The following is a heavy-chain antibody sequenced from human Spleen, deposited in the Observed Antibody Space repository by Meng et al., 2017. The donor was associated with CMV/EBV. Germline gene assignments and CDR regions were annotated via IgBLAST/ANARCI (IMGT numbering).Heavy chain of an antibody. V-gene: IGHV3-30*02. CDR2: IRYDGRNK. J-gene: IGHJ5*02. CDR3: AKGGIIAGWWFDP. Sequence: AASGVNLSSSGMPWVRQAPGKGLEWVTFIRYDGRNKYYADSVKGRFTISRDNSKNTVYLQMNSLRSEDTGVYYCAKGGIIAGWWFDPWGQGTLVTVSS. D-gene: IGHD3-16*02. CDR1: GVNLSSSG.